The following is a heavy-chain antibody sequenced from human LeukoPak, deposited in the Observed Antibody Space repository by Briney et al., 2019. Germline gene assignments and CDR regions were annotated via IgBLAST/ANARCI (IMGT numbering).Heavy chain of an antibody. CDR3: ARATGYYGSGSYLVYYYYGMDV. J-gene: IGHJ6*02. Sequence: GGSLRLSCAASGFTFSSYWMHWVRHAPGQGLVLVSRINSDGSSTSYADSVKGRFTISRDNAKNTLYLQMNSLRAEDTAVYYCARATGYYGSGSYLVYYYYGMDVWGQGTTVTVSS. CDR2: INSDGSST. CDR1: GFTFSSYW. D-gene: IGHD3-10*01. V-gene: IGHV3-74*01.